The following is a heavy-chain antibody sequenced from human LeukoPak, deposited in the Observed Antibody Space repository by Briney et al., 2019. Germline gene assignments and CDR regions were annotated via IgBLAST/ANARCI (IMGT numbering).Heavy chain of an antibody. V-gene: IGHV1-3*04. CDR1: GYTFTNYA. D-gene: IGHD1-14*01. J-gene: IGHJ6*02. CDR2: INTGNGDT. Sequence: GASVKVSCKASGYTFTNYAVNWMRQAPGQRLEWMGWINTGNGDTKFSQNYQARVTITRDTSASTTYMELRSLRSEDTAVYFCASQTLSAGSHYLYYFGVDVWGQGTTVTVSS. CDR3: ASQTLSAGSHYLYYFGVDV.